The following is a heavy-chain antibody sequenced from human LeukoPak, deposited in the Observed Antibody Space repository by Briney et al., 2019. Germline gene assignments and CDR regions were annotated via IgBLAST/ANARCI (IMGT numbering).Heavy chain of an antibody. CDR2: IKGDGSSK. Sequence: PGVSLRLSCAASGFTFSNYWMSWVRQAPGKGLEWVANIKGDGSSKYYMDSVKGRFTISRDNAKSSLYLQMNTLRAEDTAVYYCATSHDSSGNDWGQGTLVTVSS. V-gene: IGHV3-7*03. D-gene: IGHD3-22*01. J-gene: IGHJ4*02. CDR1: GFTFSNYW. CDR3: ATSHDSSGND.